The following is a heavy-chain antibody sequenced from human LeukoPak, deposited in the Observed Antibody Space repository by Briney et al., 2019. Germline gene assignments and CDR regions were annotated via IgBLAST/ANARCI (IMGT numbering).Heavy chain of an antibody. CDR1: GFTFSSYG. Sequence: GGSLRLSCAAPGFTFSSYGMHWVRQAPGKGLEWVAVISYDGSNKYYADSVKGRFTISKDNSKNTLYLQMNSLRAEDTAVYYCATGSGTWGQGTRVTVSS. J-gene: IGHJ5*02. CDR2: ISYDGSNK. CDR3: ATGSGT. V-gene: IGHV3-30*03.